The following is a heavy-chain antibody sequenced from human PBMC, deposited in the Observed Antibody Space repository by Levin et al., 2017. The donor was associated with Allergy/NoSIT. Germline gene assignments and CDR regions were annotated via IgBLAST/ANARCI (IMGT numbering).Heavy chain of an antibody. V-gene: IGHV3-33*07. D-gene: IGHD3-16*01. Sequence: GGSLRLSCVASGFIFSSHGFYWVRQAPGKGLEWVALIWHDGSRIYYADSVKGRLTISRDDSKNTLYLQMNSLKAEDTALYYCARDDALGKLEFWGQGTLVTVSS. CDR2: IWHDGSRI. J-gene: IGHJ4*02. CDR3: ARDDALGKLEF. CDR1: GFIFSSHG.